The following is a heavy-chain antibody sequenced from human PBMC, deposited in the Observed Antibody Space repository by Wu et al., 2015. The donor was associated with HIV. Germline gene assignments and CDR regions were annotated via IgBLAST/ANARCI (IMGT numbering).Heavy chain of an antibody. CDR3: ARGRGWHYDAFQY. Sequence: QVQLVQSGAEVKKPGASVKVSCEASGYTFTGYYIHWVRQAPGQGLEWMGWITPKSGDTKSAQKFQDRVTMTRDTSISAAYMEMARLTSDDTAIYYCARGRGWHYDAFQYWGQGTLVTVSS. D-gene: IGHD3-22*01. J-gene: IGHJ4*02. V-gene: IGHV1-2*02. CDR1: GYTFTGYY. CDR2: ITPKSGDT.